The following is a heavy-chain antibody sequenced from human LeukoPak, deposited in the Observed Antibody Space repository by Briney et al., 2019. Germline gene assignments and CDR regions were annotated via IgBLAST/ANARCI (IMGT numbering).Heavy chain of an antibody. D-gene: IGHD1-26*01. Sequence: SETLSLTCTVSGGSISSSSYYWGWIRQPPGKGLEWIGSIDYSGSTYYNPSLKSRVTISVDTSKNQFSLKLSSVTAADTAVYYCARHKNLVGATFSYWGQGTLVTVSS. V-gene: IGHV4-39*01. J-gene: IGHJ4*02. CDR1: GGSISSSSYY. CDR2: IDYSGST. CDR3: ARHKNLVGATFSY.